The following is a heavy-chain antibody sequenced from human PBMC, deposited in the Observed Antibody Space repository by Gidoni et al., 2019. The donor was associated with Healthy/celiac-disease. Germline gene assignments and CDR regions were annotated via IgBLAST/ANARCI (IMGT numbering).Heavy chain of an antibody. CDR1: GYTFISYW. CDR2: INSDGSST. V-gene: IGHV3-74*01. J-gene: IGHJ5*02. Sequence: EVQLVESGGDLVQPGGSLRLSCAAPGYTFISYWMHWVRQAPGKGMVWVSRINSDGSSTSYADSVKGRFTISRDNAKNTLYLQMNSLRAEDTAVYYCARDQSSSWYDWFDPWGQGTLVTVSS. CDR3: ARDQSSSWYDWFDP. D-gene: IGHD6-13*01.